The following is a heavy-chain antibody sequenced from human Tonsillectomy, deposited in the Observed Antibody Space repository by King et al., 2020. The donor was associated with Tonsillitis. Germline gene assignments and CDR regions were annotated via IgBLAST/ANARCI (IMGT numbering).Heavy chain of an antibody. CDR3: AKSPTRFNTLVLMVYLDY. Sequence: GQLVQSGGGVVQPGGSLRLSCAASGFTFDDYAMHWVRQAPGKGLEWVSLIGGDGGSTYYADSVKGRFTISRDNSKNSLYLQMNSLRTEDTALYYCAKSPTRFNTLVLMVYLDYWGQGTLVTVSS. CDR1: GFTFDDYA. D-gene: IGHD2-8*01. J-gene: IGHJ4*02. CDR2: IGGDGGST. V-gene: IGHV3-43*02.